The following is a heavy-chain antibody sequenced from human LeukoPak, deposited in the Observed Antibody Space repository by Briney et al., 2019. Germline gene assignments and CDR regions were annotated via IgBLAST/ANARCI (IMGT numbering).Heavy chain of an antibody. J-gene: IGHJ5*02. V-gene: IGHV4-38-2*01. CDR2: IYHSGST. Sequence: SETLSLTCAVSGYSISSGYYWGWIRQPPGKGLEWIGGIYHSGSTYYNPSLKSRVTISVDTSKNQFSLKLSSVTAADTAVYYCARVNPPAAIFLRPSNWFDPWGQGTLVTVSS. CDR3: ARVNPPAAIFLRPSNWFDP. CDR1: GYSISSGYY. D-gene: IGHD2-2*01.